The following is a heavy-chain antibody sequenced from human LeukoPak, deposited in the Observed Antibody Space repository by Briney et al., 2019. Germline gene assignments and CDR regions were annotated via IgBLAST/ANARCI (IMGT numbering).Heavy chain of an antibody. V-gene: IGHV3-20*04. J-gene: IGHJ3*02. CDR3: ARERTVVTPGRWRASGGAFDI. D-gene: IGHD4-23*01. CDR1: GFTFDDYG. CDR2: INWNGGST. Sequence: GGSPRLSCAASGFTFDDYGMSWVRQAPGKGLEWVSGINWNGGSTGYADSVKGRFTISRDNAKNSLYLQMNSLRAEDTALYYCARERTVVTPGRWRASGGAFDIWGQGTMVTVSS.